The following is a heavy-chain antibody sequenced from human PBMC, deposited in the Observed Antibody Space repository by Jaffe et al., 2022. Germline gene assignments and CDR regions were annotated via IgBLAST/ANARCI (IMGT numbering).Heavy chain of an antibody. V-gene: IGHV1-46*01. CDR2: INPSGGST. Sequence: QVQLVQSGAEVKKPGASVKVSCKASGYTFTTYYIHWVRRAPGQGLEWMGMINPSGGSTNYAQRFQGRVTLTRDMSTRTVYMEMNSLRSDDTAVYYCARDLDYYGSGSYYTERFDPWGQGTLVTVSS. J-gene: IGHJ5*02. D-gene: IGHD3-10*01. CDR3: ARDLDYYGSGSYYTERFDP. CDR1: GYTFTTYY.